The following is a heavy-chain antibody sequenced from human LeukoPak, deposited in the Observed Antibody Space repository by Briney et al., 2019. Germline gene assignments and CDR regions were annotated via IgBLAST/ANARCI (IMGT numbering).Heavy chain of an antibody. D-gene: IGHD5-18*01. CDR2: ISSGSSYI. CDR3: AREANSYGYLREFDY. CDR1: GFTFSSYS. J-gene: IGHJ4*02. Sequence: PGGSLRLSCAASGFTFSSYSMNWVRQAPGKGLDWLSSISSGSSYIYYADSVKGRFTISRDNAKNSLYLQMNSLRAEDTAVYYCAREANSYGYLREFDYWGQGTLVTVSS. V-gene: IGHV3-21*01.